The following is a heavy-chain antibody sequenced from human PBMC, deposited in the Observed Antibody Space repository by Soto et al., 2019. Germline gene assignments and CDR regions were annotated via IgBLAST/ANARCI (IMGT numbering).Heavy chain of an antibody. V-gene: IGHV3-74*01. J-gene: IGHJ4*02. CDR1: GFTFSSYW. Sequence: EVQLVQSGGGLVQPGGSLRLSCAASGFTFSSYWIHWVRQAPGKGLVGVSRITSDGTNTAYADSVKGRFTISRDNAKNMVYLQMNSLRAEDTAVYYCARDGGYGTPFDYWGQGTLVTVSS. CDR3: ARDGGYGTPFDY. CDR2: ITSDGTNT. D-gene: IGHD5-12*01.